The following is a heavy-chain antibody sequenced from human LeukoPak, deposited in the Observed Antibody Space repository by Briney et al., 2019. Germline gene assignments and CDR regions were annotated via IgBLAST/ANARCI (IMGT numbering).Heavy chain of an antibody. CDR1: GFTFSSYW. V-gene: IGHV3-48*04. Sequence: GGSLRLSCAASGFTFSSYWMNWVRQAPGKGLEWVSYISSSGSTIYYADSVKGRFTISRDNAKNSLYLQMNSLRAEDTAVYYCARAYCSSTSCYPPNYWGQGTLVTVSS. D-gene: IGHD2-2*01. CDR3: ARAYCSSTSCYPPNY. J-gene: IGHJ4*02. CDR2: ISSSGSTI.